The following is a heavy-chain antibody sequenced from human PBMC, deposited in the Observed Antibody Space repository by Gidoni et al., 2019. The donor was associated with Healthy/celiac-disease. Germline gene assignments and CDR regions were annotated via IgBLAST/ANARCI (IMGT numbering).Heavy chain of an antibody. CDR1: GFTFSSYA. CDR3: AKDRSRKTYYDILTGYKGAFDY. D-gene: IGHD3-9*01. V-gene: IGHV3-23*01. J-gene: IGHJ4*02. CDR2: ISGSGGST. Sequence: EVQLLESGGGLVQPGGSLRLSCAASGFTFSSYAMSWVRQAPGKGLEWVSAISGSGGSTYYADSVKGRFTISRDNSKNTLYLQMNSLRAEDTAVYYCAKDRSRKTYYDILTGYKGAFDYWGQGTLVTVSS.